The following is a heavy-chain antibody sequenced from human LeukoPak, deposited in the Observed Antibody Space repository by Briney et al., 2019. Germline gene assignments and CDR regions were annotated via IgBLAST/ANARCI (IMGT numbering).Heavy chain of an antibody. V-gene: IGHV3-30*02. CDR3: AKDWIAARRFDY. Sequence: PGGSLRLSCAASGFTFSSYGMHWVRQAPGKGLEWVAFIRYDGSNKYYADSVKGRFTISRDNSKNTLYLQMNSLRAEDTAVYYCAKDWIAARRFDYWGPGTLVTVSS. CDR2: IRYDGSNK. D-gene: IGHD6-6*01. CDR1: GFTFSSYG. J-gene: IGHJ4*02.